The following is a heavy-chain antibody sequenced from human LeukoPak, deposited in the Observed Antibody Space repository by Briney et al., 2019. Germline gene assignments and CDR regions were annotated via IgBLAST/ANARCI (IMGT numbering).Heavy chain of an antibody. CDR3: ARVPGQDTVTKDY. Sequence: GGSLRLSCAASGFTVSSNYMTWVRQAPGKGLEWISLIYSGGSTYYADSVKGRFTISRDNSKNTLYLQMNSLRAEDTAVYYCARVPGQDTVTKDYWGQGTLVTVSS. D-gene: IGHD4-17*01. CDR1: GFTVSSNY. CDR2: IYSGGST. V-gene: IGHV3-53*05. J-gene: IGHJ4*02.